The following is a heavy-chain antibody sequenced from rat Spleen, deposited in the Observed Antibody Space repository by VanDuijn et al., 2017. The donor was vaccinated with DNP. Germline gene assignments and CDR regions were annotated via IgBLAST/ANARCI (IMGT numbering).Heavy chain of an antibody. CDR2: ITYSGST. CDR3: ARADYGYNWYFDF. J-gene: IGHJ1*01. CDR1: GYTITSGY. D-gene: IGHD1-9*01. V-gene: IGHV3-4*01. Sequence: EIQLQESGPGLVKPSQSLSLTCSVTGYTITSGYDWSWIRKFPGNKMEWMGYITYSGSTNYNPSLKSRISITRDTSKNQFFLQLNSVTTEDTATYYCARADYGYNWYFDFWGPGTMVTVSS.